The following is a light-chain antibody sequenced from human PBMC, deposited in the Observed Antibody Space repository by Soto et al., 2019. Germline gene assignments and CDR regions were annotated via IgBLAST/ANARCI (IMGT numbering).Light chain of an antibody. Sequence: QSVLTQPRSVSGSPGQSVTISCTGTSSDVDDYNYVSWYQQHPGKAPKVMIYDVSKRPSGVPDRFSGSKSGNTASLTISGLQSEDEADYYCCSYAGRFTYVFGTGTKVTVL. J-gene: IGLJ1*01. CDR2: DVS. V-gene: IGLV2-11*01. CDR3: CSYAGRFTYV. CDR1: SSDVDDYNY.